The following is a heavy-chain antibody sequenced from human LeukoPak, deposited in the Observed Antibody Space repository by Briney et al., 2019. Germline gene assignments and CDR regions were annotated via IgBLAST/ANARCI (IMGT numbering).Heavy chain of an antibody. Sequence: KPGGSLRLSCAASGFTFSNAWMSWVRQAPGKGLEWVGRIKSKTDGGTTDYAAPVKGRFTISRDDSKNTLYLQMNSLKTDDTAVYYCTTDDYGDLVFDYWGQGTLVTVSS. CDR2: IKSKTDGGTT. D-gene: IGHD4-17*01. CDR1: GFTFSNAW. CDR3: TTDDYGDLVFDY. J-gene: IGHJ4*02. V-gene: IGHV3-15*01.